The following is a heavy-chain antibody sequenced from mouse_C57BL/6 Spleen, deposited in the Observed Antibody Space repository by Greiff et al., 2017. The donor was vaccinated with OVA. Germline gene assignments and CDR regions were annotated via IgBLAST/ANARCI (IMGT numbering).Heavy chain of an antibody. V-gene: IGHV1-26*01. D-gene: IGHD1-1*01. Sequence: VQLQQSGPELVKPGASVKISCKASGYTFTDYYMNWVKQSHGQSLEWIGDINPNNGGTSYNQKFKGKATLTVDKSSSTAYMELRSLTSEDSAVYYCARRGFITTVVAIDYWGQGTTLTVSS. J-gene: IGHJ2*01. CDR3: ARRGFITTVVAIDY. CDR1: GYTFTDYY. CDR2: INPNNGGT.